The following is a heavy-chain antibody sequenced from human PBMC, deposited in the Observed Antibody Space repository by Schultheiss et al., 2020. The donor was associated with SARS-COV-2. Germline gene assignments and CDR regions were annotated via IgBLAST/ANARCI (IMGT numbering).Heavy chain of an antibody. V-gene: IGHV3-21*01. CDR3: ARYLHKTDYSTTYYYYYAMDV. J-gene: IGHJ6*02. D-gene: IGHD4-11*01. CDR2: ICSSSSYI. CDR1: GFTFSSYE. Sequence: GGSLRLSCAASGFTFSSYEMNWVRQAPGKGLEWVSSICSSSSYIYYADSVKGRFTISRDNAKNSLYLQMNSLRAEDTAVFYCARYLHKTDYSTTYYYYYAMDVWGQGTTVTVSS.